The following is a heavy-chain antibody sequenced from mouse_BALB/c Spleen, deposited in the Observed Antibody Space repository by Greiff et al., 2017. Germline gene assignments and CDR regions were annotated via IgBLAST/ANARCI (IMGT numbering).Heavy chain of an antibody. CDR2: IWSGGST. J-gene: IGHJ4*01. D-gene: IGHD2-1*01. V-gene: IGHV2-2*02. CDR3: ARKEGGNYPMDY. Sequence: VMLVESGPGLVQPSQSLSITCTVSGFSLTSYGVHWVRQSPGKGLEWLGVIWSGGSTDYNAAFISRLSISKDNSKSQVFFKMNSLQANDTAIYYCARKEGGNYPMDYWGQGTSVTVSS. CDR1: GFSLTSYG.